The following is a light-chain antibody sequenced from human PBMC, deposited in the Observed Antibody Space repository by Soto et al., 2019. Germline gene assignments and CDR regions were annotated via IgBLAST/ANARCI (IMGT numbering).Light chain of an antibody. CDR2: GAS. CDR3: QQSGSSPPT. CDR1: QSGSRT. J-gene: IGKJ1*01. Sequence: ELVMTQSPATLSVSPGERATLSCRASQSGSRTLAWYQPKPGQAPRLLIYGASRRATGIPDRFSGRESGTDFTLTISRLEPEDFAVYYCQQSGSSPPTFGQGTKVDIK. V-gene: IGKV3-20*01.